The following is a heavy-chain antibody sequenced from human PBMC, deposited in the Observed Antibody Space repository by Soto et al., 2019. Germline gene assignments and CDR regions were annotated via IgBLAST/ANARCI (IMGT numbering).Heavy chain of an antibody. CDR3: ARRILAYDFLDY. J-gene: IGHJ4*02. V-gene: IGHV4-30-4*01. Sequence: SETLSLTCTVSGGSISSGDYYWIWIRQPPGKGLEWIGYIYYSGSTYYNPSLKSRVTISVDTSKNQFSLKLSSVTAADTAVYYCARRILAYDFLDYWGQGTLVTVSS. CDR1: GGSISSGDYY. CDR2: IYYSGST. D-gene: IGHD3-22*01.